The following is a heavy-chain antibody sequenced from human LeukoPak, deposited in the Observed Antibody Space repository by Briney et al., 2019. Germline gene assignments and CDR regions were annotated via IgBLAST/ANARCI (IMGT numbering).Heavy chain of an antibody. V-gene: IGHV4-59*01. D-gene: IGHD2-15*01. CDR1: GGSFSGYY. J-gene: IGHJ5*02. CDR3: ARDKFEGYCSGGSCYVAYWFDP. CDR2: IYYSGST. Sequence: PSETLSLTCAVYGGSFSGYYWSWIRQPPGKGLEWIGYIYYSGSTNYNPSLKSRVTISVDTSKNQFSLKLSSVTAADTAVYYCARDKFEGYCSGGSCYVAYWFDPWGQGTLVTVSS.